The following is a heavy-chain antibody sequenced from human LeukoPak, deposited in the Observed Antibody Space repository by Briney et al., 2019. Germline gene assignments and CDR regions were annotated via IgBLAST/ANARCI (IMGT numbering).Heavy chain of an antibody. CDR1: GYTLTELS. D-gene: IGHD2-15*01. CDR3: ARDYVVVTATPHYLYLRMDV. Sequence: ASVKVSCKVSGYTLTELSMHWVRQAPGKGLEWMGGFDPEDGETIYAQKFQGRVTMTEDTSTDTAYMELSSLRSEDTAVYYCARDYVVVTATPHYLYLRMDVLGQGTTVTGSS. V-gene: IGHV1-24*01. J-gene: IGHJ6*02. CDR2: FDPEDGET.